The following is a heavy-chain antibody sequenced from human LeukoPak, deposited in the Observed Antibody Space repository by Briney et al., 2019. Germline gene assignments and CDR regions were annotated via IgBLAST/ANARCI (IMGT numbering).Heavy chain of an antibody. Sequence: SGSTYNGPSLKSRVTMEVDTSKNQFSLKLNSVTAADTAVYYCARLGYGNRVSCYGWFDPWGQGTLVTVSS. V-gene: IGHV4-30-2*04. D-gene: IGHD2-2*01. CDR2: SGST. CDR3: ARLGYGNRVSCYGWFDP. J-gene: IGHJ5*02.